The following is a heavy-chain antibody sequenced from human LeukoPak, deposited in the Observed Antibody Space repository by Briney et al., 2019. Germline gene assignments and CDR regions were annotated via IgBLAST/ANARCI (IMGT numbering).Heavy chain of an antibody. Sequence: PSETLSLTCTVSGGSISSGGYYWSWIRQPPGKGLEWIGYIYHSGSTYYNPSLKSRVTISVDMSKNRFSLRLRSVTAADTAVYCARYPAMVAFHAHAFDIWGQGTLVTVS. CDR1: GGSISSGGYY. V-gene: IGHV4-30-2*02. CDR3: RYPAMVAFHAHAFDI. D-gene: IGHD5-18*01. J-gene: IGHJ3*02. CDR2: IYHSGST.